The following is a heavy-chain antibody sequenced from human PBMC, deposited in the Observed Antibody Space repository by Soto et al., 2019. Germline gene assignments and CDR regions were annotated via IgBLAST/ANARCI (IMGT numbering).Heavy chain of an antibody. CDR3: ARDSPIAVAALGAFDI. V-gene: IGHV3-21*01. D-gene: IGHD6-19*01. J-gene: IGHJ3*02. Sequence: PGGSLRLSCAASGFTFSSCSMNWVRQAPGKGLEWVSSISSSSSYIYYADSVKGRFTISRDNAKNSLYLQMNSLRAEDTAVYYCARDSPIAVAALGAFDIWGQGTMVTVSS. CDR1: GFTFSSCS. CDR2: ISSSSSYI.